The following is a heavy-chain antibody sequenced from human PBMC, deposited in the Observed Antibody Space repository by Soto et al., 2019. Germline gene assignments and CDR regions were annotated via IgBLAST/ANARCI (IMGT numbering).Heavy chain of an antibody. CDR1: SFTFSIYA. CDR3: GTETSGYNAHIDY. D-gene: IGHD5-12*01. J-gene: IGHJ4*02. CDR2: ISGSGGST. V-gene: IGHV3-23*01. Sequence: GGSLRLSCAPSSFTFSIYAMNCFRQAPGNGLEWFSVISGSGGSTYYADSVKCRFTISRDNSKKRLYVQMNSLRAEDPAVYSCGTETSGYNAHIDYWGKGPGVTVSS.